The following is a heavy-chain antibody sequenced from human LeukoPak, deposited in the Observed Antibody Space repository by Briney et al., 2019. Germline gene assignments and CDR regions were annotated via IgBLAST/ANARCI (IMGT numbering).Heavy chain of an antibody. J-gene: IGHJ4*02. CDR3: ARGKSGYSP. Sequence: ASVKVSCKVSGYTFTEKYIHWVRQTPGRGLEWMGLINPHTGAANYTQNFQGRVTLTRDTSSSTAYMHLSSLRSDDTAVYYCARGKSGYSPWGQGTPVTVSS. D-gene: IGHD3-22*01. CDR1: GYTFTEKY. V-gene: IGHV1-2*02. CDR2: INPHTGAA.